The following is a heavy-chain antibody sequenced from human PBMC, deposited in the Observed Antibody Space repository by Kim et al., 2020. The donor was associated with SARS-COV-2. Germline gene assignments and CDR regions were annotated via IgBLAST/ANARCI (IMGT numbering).Heavy chain of an antibody. J-gene: IGHJ4*02. D-gene: IGHD2-15*01. CDR3: ANDRHLIYCSGGSCSFDY. Sequence: RGRFTTSRDNSKNTLYLRINSLGAEDTAVYYCANDRHLIYCSGGSCSFDYWGQGTLVTVSS. V-gene: IGHV3-23*01.